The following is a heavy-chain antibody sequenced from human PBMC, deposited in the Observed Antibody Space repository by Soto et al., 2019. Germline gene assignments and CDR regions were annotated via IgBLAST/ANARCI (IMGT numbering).Heavy chain of an antibody. V-gene: IGHV3-74*01. CDR1: GFTFSYYW. J-gene: IGHJ3*01. CDR3: ARGDRGAFDL. D-gene: IGHD1-26*01. CDR2: IHSDGSST. Sequence: EVQLLESGGGLVQPGESLRLSCAASGFTFSYYWMHWVRQAPGMGLVWVSRIHSDGSSTTYADSVTGRFTISRDNARNTLYLQMNSLRAEDTAVYYCARGDRGAFDLWGQGTVVTVSS.